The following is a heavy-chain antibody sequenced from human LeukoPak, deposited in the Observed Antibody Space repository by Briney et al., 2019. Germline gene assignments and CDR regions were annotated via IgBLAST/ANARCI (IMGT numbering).Heavy chain of an antibody. CDR2: ISYDGSNK. CDR1: GFTFSSYA. Sequence: GRSLRLSCAASGFTFSSYAMHWVRQAPGKGLEWVAVISYDGSNKYYADSVKGRFTISRDNSKNTLYLQMNSLRAEDTAVYYCARSGSSSRAVYNWFDPWGQGTLATVSS. J-gene: IGHJ5*02. V-gene: IGHV3-30*01. CDR3: ARSGSSSRAVYNWFDP. D-gene: IGHD6-6*01.